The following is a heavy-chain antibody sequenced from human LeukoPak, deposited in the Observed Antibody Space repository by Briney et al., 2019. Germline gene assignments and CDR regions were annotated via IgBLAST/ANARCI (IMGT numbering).Heavy chain of an antibody. V-gene: IGHV4-59*12. J-gene: IGHJ5*02. CDR3: ARPCSGGSCYGHNWFDP. CDR1: GGSIRSYY. CDR2: IYYSGST. Sequence: SETLSLTCTVSGGSIRSYYWSWIRQPPGKGLEWFGSIYYSGSTYYNPSLKSRVTISVDTSKNQFSLKLSSVTAADTAVYYCARPCSGGSCYGHNWFDPWGQGTLVTVSS. D-gene: IGHD2-15*01.